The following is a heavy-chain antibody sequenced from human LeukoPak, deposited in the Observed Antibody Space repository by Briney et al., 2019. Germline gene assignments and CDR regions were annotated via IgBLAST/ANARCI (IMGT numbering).Heavy chain of an antibody. CDR3: AKDLPYESSASVIDH. D-gene: IGHD3-22*01. V-gene: IGHV3-43*01. CDR1: GFIFEDYT. J-gene: IGHJ4*02. CDR2: VKWHGTT. Sequence: GGSLRLSCAASGFIFEDYTMHWVRQVPGKTLEWVSLVKWHGTTYYADSLKGRFTISRDYSKNSLYLQMDSLRTEATAFYYSAKDLPYESSASVIDHWGLGTLVTVSS.